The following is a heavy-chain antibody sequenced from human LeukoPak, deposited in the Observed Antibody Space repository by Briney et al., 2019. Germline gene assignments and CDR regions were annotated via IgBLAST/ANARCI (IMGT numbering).Heavy chain of an antibody. CDR1: GYTFTNFA. J-gene: IGHJ4*02. V-gene: IGHV1-3*01. CDR3: ARDRGTASWNFDY. D-gene: IGHD2-2*01. CDR2: INGGNDDT. Sequence: GASVNVSCKASGYTFTNFAMHWVRQAPGQRLEWLGWINGGNDDTKYLQKLQDRVTVTWDTSASTASMELSSLRSEDTAVYYCARDRGTASWNFDYWGQGTLVTVSS.